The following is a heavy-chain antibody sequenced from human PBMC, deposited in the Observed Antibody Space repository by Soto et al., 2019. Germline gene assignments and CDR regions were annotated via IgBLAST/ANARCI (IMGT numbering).Heavy chain of an antibody. CDR3: TRLRITIFGVVIRYYYMDV. D-gene: IGHD3-3*01. CDR2: IRSKAYGGTT. Sequence: PGGSLRLSCTASGFTFGDYAMSWFRQAPGKGLEWVGFIRSKAYGGTTEYAASVKGRFTISRDDSKSIAYLQMNSLKTEDTAVYYCTRLRITIFGVVIRYYYMDVWGKGTTVTVS. J-gene: IGHJ6*03. V-gene: IGHV3-49*03. CDR1: GFTFGDYA.